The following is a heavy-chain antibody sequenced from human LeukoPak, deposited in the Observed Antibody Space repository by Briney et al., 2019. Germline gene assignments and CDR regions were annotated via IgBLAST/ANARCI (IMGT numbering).Heavy chain of an antibody. V-gene: IGHV3-21*01. CDR2: ISSSSSYI. J-gene: IGHJ4*02. CDR3: ARVMRGTTVPHPIDY. Sequence: PGGSLRLSCAASGFTFSSYSMNWVRQAPGKGLEWVSSISSSSSYIYYADSVKGRFTISRDNAKNSLYLQMNSLRAEDTAVYYCARVMRGTTVPHPIDYWGQGTLVTVSS. D-gene: IGHD4-17*01. CDR1: GFTFSSYS.